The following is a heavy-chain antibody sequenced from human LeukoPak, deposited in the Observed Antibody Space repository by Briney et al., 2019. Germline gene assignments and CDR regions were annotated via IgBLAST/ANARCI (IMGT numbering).Heavy chain of an antibody. CDR2: ISYAGSNK. CDR1: GFTFSSYA. Sequence: GGSLRLSCAASGFTFSSYAMHWVRQAPGKGLEWVAVISYAGSNKYYADSVKGRFTISRDNSKNTLYLQMNSLRAEDTAVYYCARDKGTIFGVITYYFHYWGQGTLVTVSS. D-gene: IGHD3-3*01. V-gene: IGHV3-30*04. CDR3: ARDKGTIFGVITYYFHY. J-gene: IGHJ4*02.